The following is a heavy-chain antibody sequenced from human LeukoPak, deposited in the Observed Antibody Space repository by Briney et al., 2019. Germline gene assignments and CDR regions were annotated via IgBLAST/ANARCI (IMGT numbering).Heavy chain of an antibody. CDR3: GRIGSTTVTTYFDP. CDR1: GYRFTNYW. CDR2: VYPSDSDT. V-gene: IGHV5-51*01. D-gene: IGHD1-1*01. Sequence: GEALKISCKGSGYRFTNYWIAWGRHGPGKGLDWGGVVYPSDSDTRYSPSFQGQVTISVDKSTNTAYLQWSSLKASDTAMYYCGRIGSTTVTTYFDPWAREPWSPSPQ. J-gene: IGHJ5*02.